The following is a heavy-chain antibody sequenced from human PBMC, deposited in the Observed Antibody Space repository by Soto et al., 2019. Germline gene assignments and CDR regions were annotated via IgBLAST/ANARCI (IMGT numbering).Heavy chain of an antibody. J-gene: IGHJ4*02. CDR2: ISSRSSTI. Sequence: GGSLRLSCAASGFTFSSYSMNWVRQAPGKGLEWVSYISSRSSTIYYADSVEGRFTISRDKAKNSLYLQMNSLGAEDTAMYYCAGPCCSGSNCYSDCWGQGSLVTVSS. CDR3: AGPCCSGSNCYSDC. D-gene: IGHD2-15*01. V-gene: IGHV3-48*01. CDR1: GFTFSSYS.